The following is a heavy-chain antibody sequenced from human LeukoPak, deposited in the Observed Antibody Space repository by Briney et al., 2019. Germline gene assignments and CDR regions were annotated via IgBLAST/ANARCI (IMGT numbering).Heavy chain of an antibody. V-gene: IGHV3-23*01. CDR2: ISGSGGST. CDR1: GFTFSSYA. D-gene: IGHD3-22*01. CDR3: AKDRYYSDRSGYDAFDI. Sequence: GGSLRLSCAASGFTFSSYAMSWVRQAPGKGLEWVSAISGSGGSTYYADSVKGRFTISRDNSKNTLYLQMNSPRAEDTAVYYCAKDRYYSDRSGYDAFDIWGQGTMVTVSS. J-gene: IGHJ3*02.